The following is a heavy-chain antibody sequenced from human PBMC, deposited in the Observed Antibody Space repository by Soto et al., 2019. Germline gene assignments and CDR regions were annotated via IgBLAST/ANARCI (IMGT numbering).Heavy chain of an antibody. J-gene: IGHJ6*02. D-gene: IGHD2-2*01. CDR2: IDPSDSYT. CDR3: ARLGVVIPAANSPFIYGMDV. Sequence: GESLKISCKGSGYSFTSYWISWVRQMPGKGLEWMGRIDPSDSYTNYSPSFQGHVTISADKSISTAYLQWSILKASDTAMYYCARLGVVIPAANSPFIYGMDVWGQGTTVTVSS. V-gene: IGHV5-10-1*01. CDR1: GYSFTSYW.